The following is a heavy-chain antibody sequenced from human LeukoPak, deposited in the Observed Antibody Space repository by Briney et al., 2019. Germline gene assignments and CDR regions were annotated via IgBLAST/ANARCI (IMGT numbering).Heavy chain of an antibody. CDR2: INPNSGGT. D-gene: IGHD3-3*01. V-gene: IGHV1-2*02. CDR1: GYTFTGYY. CDR3: ARSITMFGVVSPFHFDY. Sequence: ASVKVSCTASGYTFTGYYMHWVRQAPGQGLEWMGWINPNSGGTNYAQKFQGRVTMTRDKSISTAYMELSRLRSDDTAVYYCARSITMFGVVSPFHFDYWGQGTLVTVSS. J-gene: IGHJ4*02.